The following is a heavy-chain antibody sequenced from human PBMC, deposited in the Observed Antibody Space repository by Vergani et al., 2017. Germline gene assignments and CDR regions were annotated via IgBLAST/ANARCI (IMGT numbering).Heavy chain of an antibody. Sequence: QLQLQESGPGLVKPSETLSLTCTVSGGSISSSSYYWGWIRQPPGKGLERIGSIYYSGSNYYNPSLKCRVTIYVDTSKNQFSLKLSSVTAADTAVYYCARLNWIYVAFDSWGQGTMVTVSS. V-gene: IGHV4-39*01. CDR3: ARLNWIYVAFDS. CDR1: GGSISSSSYY. CDR2: IYYSGSN. D-gene: IGHD1-7*01. J-gene: IGHJ3*02.